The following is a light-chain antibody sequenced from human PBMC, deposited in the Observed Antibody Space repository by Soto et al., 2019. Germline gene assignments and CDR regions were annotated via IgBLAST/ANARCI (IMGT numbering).Light chain of an antibody. V-gene: IGKV3-15*01. J-gene: IGKJ1*01. Sequence: EIVMTQSPATLSVSPGERATLSCRASQSINGNLAWYQQKPGQPPRLLIYGTSTRATGIPARFSGGGSGTEFTLTISSLQSEDFAFYYCQQYNSWGTFGQGTKVEIK. CDR3: QQYNSWGT. CDR1: QSINGN. CDR2: GTS.